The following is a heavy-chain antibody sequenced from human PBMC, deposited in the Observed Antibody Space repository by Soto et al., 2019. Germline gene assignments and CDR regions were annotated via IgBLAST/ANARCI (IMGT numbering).Heavy chain of an antibody. D-gene: IGHD2-15*01. V-gene: IGHV1-18*01. Sequence: QVQLVQSGAEVKNPGASVRVSCRASGYSFTIYGITWVRQAPGQGLEWMGWISTYDGNTNYAQNFQGRVSMARDTSTSTAYMELRSLRSDDTAVYYCARDRGRSCIGGTYPFDYWGQGTLVTVSS. CDR2: ISTYDGNT. CDR3: ARDRGRSCIGGTYPFDY. J-gene: IGHJ4*02. CDR1: GYSFTIYG.